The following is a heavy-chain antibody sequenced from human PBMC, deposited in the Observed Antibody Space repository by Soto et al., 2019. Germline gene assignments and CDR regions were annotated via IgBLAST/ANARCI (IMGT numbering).Heavy chain of an antibody. Sequence: PSETLSLTCAVYGGSFSGYYWSWIRQPPGKGLEWIGEINHSGSTNYNPSLKSRVTISVDTSKNQFSLKLSSVTAADTAVYYCARRSLRWLAYNWFDPWGQGTLVTVSS. CDR3: ARRSLRWLAYNWFDP. CDR2: INHSGST. D-gene: IGHD6-19*01. V-gene: IGHV4-34*01. J-gene: IGHJ5*02. CDR1: GGSFSGYY.